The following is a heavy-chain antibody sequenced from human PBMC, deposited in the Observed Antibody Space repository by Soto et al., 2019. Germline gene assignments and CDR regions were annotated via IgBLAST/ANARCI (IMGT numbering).Heavy chain of an antibody. Sequence: VQLMESGGGVVQPGGSLRLSCAASEFTFSKFDMHWVRQAPGKGLEWVAVISYDGSRKYYADSVKGRFTVSRDNSVNTLYLQLNSLRAEDTAVYYCAREGAVPVAIGHYYYGMDVWGQGTTVTVSS. J-gene: IGHJ6*02. D-gene: IGHD2-2*02. CDR3: AREGAVPVAIGHYYYGMDV. CDR2: ISYDGSRK. CDR1: EFTFSKFD. V-gene: IGHV3-30-3*01.